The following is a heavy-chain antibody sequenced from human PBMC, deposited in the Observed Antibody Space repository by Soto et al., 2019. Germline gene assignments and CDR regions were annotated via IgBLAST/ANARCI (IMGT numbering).Heavy chain of an antibody. CDR2: MNPNSGNT. D-gene: IGHD2-2*01. V-gene: IGHV1-8*01. J-gene: IGHJ6*02. Sequence: ASVKVSCKASGYTFTSYDINWVRQATGQGLEWMGWMNPNSGNTGYAQKFQGRVTMTRNTYISTAYMELSSLRSEDTAVYYCARVSPLYYYYYYGMDVWGQGTTVTVSS. CDR1: GYTFTSYD. CDR3: ARVSPLYYYYYYGMDV.